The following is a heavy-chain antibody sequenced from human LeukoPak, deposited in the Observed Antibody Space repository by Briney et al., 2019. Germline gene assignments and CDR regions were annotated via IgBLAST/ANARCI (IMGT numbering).Heavy chain of an antibody. Sequence: GGSLRLSCVVSGLTFSSYAMSWVRQAPGKGPDWVSAISASGGSTYYADSVKGRFTISRDNSKNTVYLQLNSLRGEDTAIYYCAPNWNLDYWGQGSLVTVSS. J-gene: IGHJ4*02. CDR2: ISASGGST. V-gene: IGHV3-23*01. CDR1: GLTFSSYA. CDR3: APNWNLDY. D-gene: IGHD1-1*01.